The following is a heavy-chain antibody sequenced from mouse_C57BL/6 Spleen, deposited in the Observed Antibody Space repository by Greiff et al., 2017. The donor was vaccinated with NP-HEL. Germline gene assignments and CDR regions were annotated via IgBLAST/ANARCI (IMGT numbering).Heavy chain of an antibody. V-gene: IGHV1-64*01. CDR2: IHPNSGST. J-gene: IGHJ4*01. D-gene: IGHD1-1*01. CDR3: ARPGSHYYYAMDY. Sequence: VQLQQPGAELVKPGASVKLSCKASGYTFTSYWMHWVKQRPGQGLEWIGMIHPNSGSTNYNEKFKSKATLTVDKSSSTAYMQLSSLTSEDSAVYYCARPGSHYYYAMDYWGQGTSVTVSS. CDR1: GYTFTSYW.